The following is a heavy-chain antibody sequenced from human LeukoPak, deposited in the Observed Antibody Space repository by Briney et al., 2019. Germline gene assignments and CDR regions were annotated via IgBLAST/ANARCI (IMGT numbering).Heavy chain of an antibody. CDR2: ISWNSGSI. Sequence: GGSLRLSCAASGFTFSSYAMSWVRQAPGKGLEWVSGISWNSGSIGYADSVKGRFTISRDNAKNSLYLQMNSLRAEDTALYYCAKASYSSGYADWGQGTLVTVSS. V-gene: IGHV3-9*01. CDR3: AKASYSSGYAD. J-gene: IGHJ4*02. D-gene: IGHD3-22*01. CDR1: GFTFSSYA.